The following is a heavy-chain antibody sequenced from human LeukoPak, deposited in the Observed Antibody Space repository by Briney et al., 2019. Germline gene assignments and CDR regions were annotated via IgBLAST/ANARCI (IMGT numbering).Heavy chain of an antibody. CDR3: ARRGLGGLVPALKSERKAFDI. CDR2: INQSGST. Sequence: SETLSLTCAVYGGSFSGYYWSWIRQPPGKGLEWIGEINQSGSTNYNPSLKSRVTISLDTSKNQFSLKLNSVTAADTAVYYCARRGLGGLVPALKSERKAFDIWGQGTMVTVSS. V-gene: IGHV4-34*01. CDR1: GGSFSGYY. D-gene: IGHD2-2*01. J-gene: IGHJ3*02.